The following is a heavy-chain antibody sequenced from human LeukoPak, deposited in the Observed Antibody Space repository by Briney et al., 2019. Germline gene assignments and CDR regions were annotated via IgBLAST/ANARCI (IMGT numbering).Heavy chain of an antibody. D-gene: IGHD6-13*01. CDR1: GFTFSSFS. CDR2: ISSSSSTI. CDR3: ARDHYSRNDH. J-gene: IGHJ4*02. Sequence: GGSLRLSCAASGFTFSSFSMTWVRQAPGKGLEWVSYISSSSSTIYYADSVKGRFTVSRDDAKNSVYLQMNSLRDEDTALYFCARDHYSRNDHWGQGTLVTVSS. V-gene: IGHV3-48*02.